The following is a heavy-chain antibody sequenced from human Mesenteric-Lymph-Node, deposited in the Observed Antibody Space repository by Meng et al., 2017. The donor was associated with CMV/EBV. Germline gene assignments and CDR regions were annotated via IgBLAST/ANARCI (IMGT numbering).Heavy chain of an antibody. CDR2: INSDGSST. CDR3: ARVYGSSSRDYYYGMDV. CDR1: GFTFSSYW. J-gene: IGHJ6*02. V-gene: IGHV3-74*01. Sequence: GESLKISCAASGFTFSSYWMHWVRQAPGKGLVWVSRINSDGSSTSYADSVKGRFTISRDNAKNTLYLQMNSLRAGDTAVYYCARVYGSSSRDYYYGMDVWGQGTTVTVSS. D-gene: IGHD6-6*01.